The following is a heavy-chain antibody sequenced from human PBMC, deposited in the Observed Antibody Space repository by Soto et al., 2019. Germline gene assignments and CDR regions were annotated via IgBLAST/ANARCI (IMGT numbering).Heavy chain of an antibody. J-gene: IGHJ6*02. CDR1: GDVFRSYG. V-gene: IGHV1-69*13. D-gene: IGHD2-8*01. CDR3: ARVRCFNGLCHTADYGMDV. CDR2: IIPISGTT. Sequence: SVKVSCKASGDVFRSYGINWVRQAPGQGLEWMGGIIPISGTTNYAQKFQGRVAITADESTDTVYMELSRPRSEDTAVYFCARVRCFNGLCHTADYGMDVWGQGTTVTVSS.